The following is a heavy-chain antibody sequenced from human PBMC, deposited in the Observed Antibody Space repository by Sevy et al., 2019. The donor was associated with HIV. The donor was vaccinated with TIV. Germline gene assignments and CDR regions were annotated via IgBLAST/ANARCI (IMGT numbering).Heavy chain of an antibody. J-gene: IGHJ4*02. V-gene: IGHV4-34*01. CDR2: ISHSGST. Sequence: SETLSLTCAVYGGSFSSYYGSWIRQPPGKGLEWIGEISHSGSTNYNPSLKSRVTISVDTSKYQFSLKLSSVTAADTAVYYCATGLGNYGDYWGQGTLVTVSS. CDR3: ATGLGNYGDY. D-gene: IGHD4-17*01. CDR1: GGSFSSYY.